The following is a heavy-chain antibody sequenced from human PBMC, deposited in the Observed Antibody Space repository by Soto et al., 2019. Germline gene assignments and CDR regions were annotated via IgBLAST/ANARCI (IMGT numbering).Heavy chain of an antibody. CDR3: ARVRGRAVAVNDAFDI. D-gene: IGHD6-19*01. CDR2: INAGNGNT. J-gene: IGHJ3*02. Sequence: ASVKVSCKASGYTFTSYAMHWVRQAPGQRLEWMGWINAGNGNTKYSQKFQGRVTITRDTSISTAYMELSRLRSDDTAVYYCARVRGRAVAVNDAFDIWGQGTMVTVSS. CDR1: GYTFTSYA. V-gene: IGHV1-3*01.